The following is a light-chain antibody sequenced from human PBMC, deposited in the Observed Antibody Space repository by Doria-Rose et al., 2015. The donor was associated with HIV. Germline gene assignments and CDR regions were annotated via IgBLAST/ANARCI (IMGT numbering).Light chain of an antibody. CDR2: CAS. Sequence: DIRVTQSPESLGMSLGERATLNCKSNQSLLYTSKNYLAWYQQKPGQPPKLLIYCASTRQSGVPARFSGRGSGTDFTLTISSLEAEDVAVYYCQQYYDTPSFGPGTTVDIK. CDR1: QSLLYTSKNY. CDR3: QQYYDTPS. V-gene: IGKV4-1*01. J-gene: IGKJ3*01.